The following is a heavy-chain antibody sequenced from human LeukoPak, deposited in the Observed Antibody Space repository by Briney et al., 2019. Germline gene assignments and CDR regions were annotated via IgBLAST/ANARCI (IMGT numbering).Heavy chain of an antibody. Sequence: PSETLSLTCTGSGGSISNNNYYWAWIRQPPGKGLECIGSIYYSGSPYYNPSLKSRVTISVDTSKNQFSLRLSSVTAADTAVYYCATWRTAKTGFDYWGQGTLVTVSS. CDR2: IYYSGSP. V-gene: IGHV4-39*01. CDR3: ATWRTAKTGFDY. CDR1: GGSISNNNYY. D-gene: IGHD1-1*01. J-gene: IGHJ4*02.